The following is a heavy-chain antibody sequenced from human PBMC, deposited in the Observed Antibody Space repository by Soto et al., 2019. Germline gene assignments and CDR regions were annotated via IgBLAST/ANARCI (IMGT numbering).Heavy chain of an antibody. CDR2: IIPIFGTA. Sequence: QVQLVQSGAEVKKPGSSVKVPCKASGGTFSSYAISWVRQAPGQGLEWMGGIIPIFGTANYAQKFQGRVTITADESTSTAYMELSSLRSEDTAVYYCARVNCGYSYVTVYYGMDVWGQGTTVTVSS. V-gene: IGHV1-69*12. CDR3: ARVNCGYSYVTVYYGMDV. CDR1: GGTFSSYA. D-gene: IGHD5-18*01. J-gene: IGHJ6*02.